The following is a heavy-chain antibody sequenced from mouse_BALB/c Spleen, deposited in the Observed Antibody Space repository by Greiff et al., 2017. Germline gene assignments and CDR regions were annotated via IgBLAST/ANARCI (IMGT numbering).Heavy chain of an antibody. V-gene: IGHV14-3*02. CDR3: ARSVYCGSSYRFAY. J-gene: IGHJ3*01. Sequence: VQLQQSGAELVKPGASVKLSCTASGFNIKDTYMHWVKQRPEQGLEWIGRIDPANGNTKYDPKFQGKATITADTSSNTAYLQLSSLTSEDTAVYYCARSVYCGSSYRFAYWGQGTLVTVSA. CDR1: GFNIKDTY. D-gene: IGHD1-1*01. CDR2: IDPANGNT.